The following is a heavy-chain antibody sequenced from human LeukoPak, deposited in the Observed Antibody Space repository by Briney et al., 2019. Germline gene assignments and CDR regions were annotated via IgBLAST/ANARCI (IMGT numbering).Heavy chain of an antibody. CDR3: AGDAFDDYADYQDY. V-gene: IGHV3-7*01. J-gene: IGHJ4*02. CDR2: IKQDGSEK. Sequence: GGSLRLSCAASGFTFSSYWMSWVRQAPGKGLEWVANIKQDGSEKYYVDSVKGRFTISRDNAKNSLCLQMNSLRAEDTAVYYCAGDAFDDYADYQDYWGQGTLVTVSS. CDR1: GFTFSSYW. D-gene: IGHD4-17*01.